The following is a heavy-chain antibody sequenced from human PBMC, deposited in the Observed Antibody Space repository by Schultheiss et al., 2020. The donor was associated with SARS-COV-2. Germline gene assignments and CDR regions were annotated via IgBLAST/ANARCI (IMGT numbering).Heavy chain of an antibody. Sequence: GGSLRLSCAASGFTFSSHWMHWVRHAPGKGLVWVSRINTEGSSTSYADSVKGRFTISRDNAKNTLYLQMKSLRVDDTAVYYCARDLVHIPAAGSAGHWGQGTLVTVSS. V-gene: IGHV3-74*01. J-gene: IGHJ4*02. CDR3: ARDLVHIPAAGSAGH. D-gene: IGHD6-13*01. CDR1: GFTFSSHW. CDR2: INTEGSST.